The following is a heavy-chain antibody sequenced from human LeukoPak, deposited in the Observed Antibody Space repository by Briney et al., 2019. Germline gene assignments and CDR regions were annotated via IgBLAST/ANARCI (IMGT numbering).Heavy chain of an antibody. Sequence: ASVKVSCKASGYTFTSYGISWVRQAPGQGLEWMGWISAYNGNTNYAQKLQGRVTMTTDTSTSTAYMELRSLRSDDTAVYYCARNTGSGSYPYYYYYMDVWGKGTTVTVSS. V-gene: IGHV1-18*01. J-gene: IGHJ6*03. CDR2: ISAYNGNT. CDR3: ARNTGSGSYPYYYYYMDV. CDR1: GYTFTSYG. D-gene: IGHD3-10*01.